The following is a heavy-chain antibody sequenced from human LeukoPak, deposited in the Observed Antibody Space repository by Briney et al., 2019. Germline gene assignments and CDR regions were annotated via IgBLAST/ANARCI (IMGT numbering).Heavy chain of an antibody. J-gene: IGHJ3*02. CDR2: INHSGST. CDR1: GGSFSGYY. Sequence: PSETLSLTCAVYGGSFSGYYWSWIRQPPGKGLEWIGEINHSGSTNYNPSLKSRVTISVDTSKNQFSLKLSSVTAADTAVYYCASGNDFWSGYNAFDIWGQGTMVTVSS. CDR3: ASGNDFWSGYNAFDI. D-gene: IGHD3-3*01. V-gene: IGHV4-34*01.